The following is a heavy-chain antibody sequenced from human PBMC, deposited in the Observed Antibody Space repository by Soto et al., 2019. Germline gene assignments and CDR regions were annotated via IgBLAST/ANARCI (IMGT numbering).Heavy chain of an antibody. CDR2: IYSGGST. J-gene: IGHJ6*03. CDR1: GFTVSSNY. D-gene: IGHD2-2*01. CDR3: ARVAIVVVPAATYYYYYYMDV. V-gene: IGHV3-66*01. Sequence: GGSLRLSCAASGFTVSSNYMSWVRQAPGKGLEWVSVIYSGGSTYYADSVKGRFTISRDNSKKTLYLQMNSLRAEDTAVYYCARVAIVVVPAATYYYYYYMDVWGKGTTVTVSS.